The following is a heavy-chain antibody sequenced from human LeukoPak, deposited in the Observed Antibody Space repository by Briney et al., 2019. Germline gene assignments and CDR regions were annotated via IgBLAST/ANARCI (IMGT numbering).Heavy chain of an antibody. CDR3: VRELKVGNTGYYLDY. V-gene: IGHV4-59*01. CDR2: IYYSGNT. J-gene: IGHJ4*02. CDR1: GDSISKYY. Sequence: SETLSLTCTVSGDSISKYYWSWIRQPPGKGLEWIGYIYYSGNTNYNPSLKSRVTMSLDTSKNQFSLKLTSVTAADTALYYCVRELKVGNTGYYLDYWGQGTLVTVSP. D-gene: IGHD2/OR15-2a*01.